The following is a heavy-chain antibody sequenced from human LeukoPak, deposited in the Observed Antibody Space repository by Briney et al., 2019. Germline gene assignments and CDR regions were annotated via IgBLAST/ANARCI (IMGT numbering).Heavy chain of an antibody. V-gene: IGHV4-61*01. D-gene: IGHD2-15*01. CDR3: ARSTWIAAYYYYMDV. CDR1: GDSISSGSYY. J-gene: IGHJ6*03. CDR2: IYYSGST. Sequence: SETLSLTCTVSGDSISSGSYYWSWIRQPPGKGLEWIGYIYYSGSTNYNPSLKNRVTISVDTSKNQFSLKLSSVTAADTAVYYCARSTWIAAYYYYMDVWGKGTTVTISS.